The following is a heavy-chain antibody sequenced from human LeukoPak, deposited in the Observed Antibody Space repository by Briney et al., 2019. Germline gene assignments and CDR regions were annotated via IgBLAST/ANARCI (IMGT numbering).Heavy chain of an antibody. CDR1: GYTFTGYY. D-gene: IGHD1-26*01. Sequence: ASVKVSCKASGYTFTGYYIHWVRQAPGRGLEFLGWISPDSGGTNYPQKFQGRVTLTRDTSISTAYMELSRLRSDDTAVYYCVTLGATNFDYWGQGTLVTVSS. CDR3: VTLGATNFDY. V-gene: IGHV1-2*02. CDR2: ISPDSGGT. J-gene: IGHJ4*02.